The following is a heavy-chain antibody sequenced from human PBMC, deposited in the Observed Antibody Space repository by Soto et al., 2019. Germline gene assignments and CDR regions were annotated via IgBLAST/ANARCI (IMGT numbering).Heavy chain of an antibody. CDR1: GFSFSSYA. J-gene: IGHJ2*01. V-gene: IGHV3-30-3*01. Sequence: QVQLVESGGGVVQPGRSLRLSCAASGFSFSSYAMHWVRQAPGKGLEWVALISYDGVNKDYADSVKGRFTISRDNSQNTLYLQMNSLRAEDTAVYYCTRPYCSSARCHQPGWGYFDLWGRGTLVTVSS. D-gene: IGHD2-2*01. CDR3: TRPYCSSARCHQPGWGYFDL. CDR2: ISYDGVNK.